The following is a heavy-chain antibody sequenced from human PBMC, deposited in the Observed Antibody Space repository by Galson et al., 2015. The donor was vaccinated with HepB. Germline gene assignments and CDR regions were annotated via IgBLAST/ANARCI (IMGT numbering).Heavy chain of an antibody. J-gene: IGHJ3*02. CDR2: IWYDGSNK. D-gene: IGHD6-19*01. Sequence: SLRLSCAASGFTFSSYWMSWVRQAPGKGLEWVAVIWYDGSNKYYADSVKGRFTISRDNSKNTLYLQMNSLRAEDTAVYYCARERGGIAVAEVAAFDIWGQGTMVTVSS. CDR3: ARERGGIAVAEVAAFDI. V-gene: IGHV3-33*08. CDR1: GFTFSSYW.